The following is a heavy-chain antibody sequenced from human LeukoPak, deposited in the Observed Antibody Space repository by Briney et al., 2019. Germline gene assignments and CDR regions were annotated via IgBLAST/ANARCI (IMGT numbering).Heavy chain of an antibody. CDR2: IKQDGSEK. J-gene: IGHJ3*02. CDR3: ARNYYDSSGYFHDAFDI. V-gene: IGHV3-7*01. CDR1: GFTFSSYW. D-gene: IGHD3-22*01. Sequence: GGSLRLSCAASGFTFSSYWMSWVRQAPGKGLEWVANIKQDGSEKYYVDSAKGRFTISRDNAKNSLYLQMNSLRAEDTAVYYCARNYYDSSGYFHDAFDIWGQGTMVTVSS.